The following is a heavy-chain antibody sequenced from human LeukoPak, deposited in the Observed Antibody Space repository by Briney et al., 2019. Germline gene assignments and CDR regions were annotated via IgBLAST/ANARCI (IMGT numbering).Heavy chain of an antibody. V-gene: IGHV3-23*01. CDR2: ISGSGGRT. J-gene: IGHJ3*02. Sequence: GGSLRLSCAASRFTFSTYAMSWVRQAPGKGLEWVSAISGSGGRTYYADSVKGRFTISRDNSKNTLYLQMNSLRAEDTAVYYCAKFSSARDAFDIWGQGTMVTVSS. CDR1: RFTFSTYA. CDR3: AKFSSARDAFDI.